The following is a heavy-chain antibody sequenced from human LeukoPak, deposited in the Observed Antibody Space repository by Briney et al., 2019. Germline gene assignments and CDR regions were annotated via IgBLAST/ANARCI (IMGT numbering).Heavy chain of an antibody. CDR3: ARDTVEVNYYFDY. D-gene: IGHD3-22*01. J-gene: IGHJ4*02. CDR2: IYYSGST. CDR1: GGSISSSSYY. V-gene: IGHV4-39*07. Sequence: SETLSLTCTVSGGSISSSSYYWGWIRQPPGKGLEWIGSIYYSGSTYYNPSLKSRVTISVDTSKNQFSLKLSSVTAADTAVYYCARDTVEVNYYFDYWGQGTLVTVSS.